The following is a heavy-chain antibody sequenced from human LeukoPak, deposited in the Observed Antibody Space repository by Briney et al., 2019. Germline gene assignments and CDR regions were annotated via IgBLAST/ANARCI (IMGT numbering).Heavy chain of an antibody. CDR3: ARLVGVRPPNYYYYMDV. D-gene: IGHD2-8*02. CDR2: INHSGST. J-gene: IGHJ6*03. Sequence: SETLSLTCTVSGGSISSSSYYWGWIRQPPGKGLEWIGEINHSGSTNYNPSLKSRVTISIDTSKNQFSLKLSSVTAADTAVYYCARLVGVRPPNYYYYMDVWGKGTTVTVSS. V-gene: IGHV4-39*07. CDR1: GGSISSSSYY.